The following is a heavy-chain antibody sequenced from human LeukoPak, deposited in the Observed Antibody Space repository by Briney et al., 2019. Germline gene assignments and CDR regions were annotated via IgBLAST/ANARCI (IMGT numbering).Heavy chain of an antibody. CDR2: ISSSSSYI. CDR3: ASAGGYCSSTSCYTWGDYYYYGMDV. CDR1: GITVGDYA. V-gene: IGHV3-21*01. J-gene: IGHJ6*02. D-gene: IGHD2-2*02. Sequence: GGSLRLSCKVSGITVGDYAMTWVRQAPGKGLEWVSSISSSSSYIYYADSVKGRFTISRDNAKNSLYLQMNSLRAEDTAVYYCASAGGYCSSTSCYTWGDYYYYGMDVWGQGTTVTVSS.